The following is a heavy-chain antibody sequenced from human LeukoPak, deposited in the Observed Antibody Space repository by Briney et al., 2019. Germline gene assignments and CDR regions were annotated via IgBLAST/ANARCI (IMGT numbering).Heavy chain of an antibody. V-gene: IGHV3-53*01. Sequence: GGSLRLSCAASGFTVSSNYMSWVRQAPGKGLEGVSVIYSGGSTYYADSVKGRFTISRDNSKNTLYLQMNSLRAEDTAVYYCASDSGSYRTPYYYMDVWGTGTTVTVSS. D-gene: IGHD3-10*01. CDR1: GFTVSSNY. J-gene: IGHJ6*03. CDR2: IYSGGST. CDR3: ASDSGSYRTPYYYMDV.